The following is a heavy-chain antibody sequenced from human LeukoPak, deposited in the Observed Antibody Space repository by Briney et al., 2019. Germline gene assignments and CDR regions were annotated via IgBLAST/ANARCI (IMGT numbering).Heavy chain of an antibody. CDR2: ISYDGSNK. CDR3: AKDSLGYSSSPTDY. Sequence: GGSLRLSCAASGFTFSSYAMHWVRQAPGKGLEWVAVISYDGSNKYYADSVKGRFTISRDNSKNTLYLQMNSLRAEDTAVYYCAKDSLGYSSSPTDYWGQGTLVTVSS. D-gene: IGHD6-6*01. J-gene: IGHJ4*02. CDR1: GFTFSSYA. V-gene: IGHV3-30-3*01.